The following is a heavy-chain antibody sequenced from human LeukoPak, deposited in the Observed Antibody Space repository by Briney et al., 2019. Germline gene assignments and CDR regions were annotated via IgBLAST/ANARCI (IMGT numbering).Heavy chain of an antibody. CDR2: ISSSSSYI. J-gene: IGHJ4*02. D-gene: IGHD2-2*01. CDR1: GFTFRGYS. CDR3: ARDAVVPAAVFMDY. Sequence: PGGSLRLSCAASGFTFRGYSMNWVRQAPGKGLQWVSSISSSSSYIYYADSVKGRFTISRDNAKNSLYLQMNSLRAEDTAVYYCARDAVVPAAVFMDYCGQGTLVTVSS. V-gene: IGHV3-21*01.